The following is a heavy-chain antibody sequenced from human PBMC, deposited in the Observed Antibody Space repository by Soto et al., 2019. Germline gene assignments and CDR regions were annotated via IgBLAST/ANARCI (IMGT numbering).Heavy chain of an antibody. D-gene: IGHD6-13*01. V-gene: IGHV3-30-3*01. Sequence: QVQLVESGGGVVQPGRSLRLSCAASGFSFSAYTMHWVRQVPGKGLEWVAVISFGGNSKYYADSVKGRFTISRDNSDNTLYLQMNSLRENDTALYYCARAGYSSSQGDYVYGMDVWGQGTTVTVSS. J-gene: IGHJ6*02. CDR3: ARAGYSSSQGDYVYGMDV. CDR1: GFSFSAYT. CDR2: ISFGGNSK.